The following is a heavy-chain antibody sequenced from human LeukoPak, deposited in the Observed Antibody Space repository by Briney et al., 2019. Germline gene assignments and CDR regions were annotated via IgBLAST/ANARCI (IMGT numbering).Heavy chain of an antibody. J-gene: IGHJ5*02. D-gene: IGHD3-10*01. CDR1: GGSISSYY. CDR3: ARGSRGVVRGVSGLYNWFDP. V-gene: IGHV4-59*01. CDR2: IYYSGST. Sequence: KASETLSLTCTVSGGSISSYYWSWIRQPPGKGLEWIGYIYYSGSTNYNPSLKSRVTISVDTSKNQFSLKLSSVTAADTAVYYCARGSRGVVRGVSGLYNWFDPWGQGTLVTVSS.